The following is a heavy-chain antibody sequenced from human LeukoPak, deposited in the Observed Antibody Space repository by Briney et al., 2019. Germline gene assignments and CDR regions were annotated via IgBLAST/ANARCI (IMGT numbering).Heavy chain of an antibody. CDR3: AKDLSSSSFYFDY. V-gene: IGHV3-30*02. D-gene: IGHD6-6*01. J-gene: IGHJ4*02. CDR2: IRYDGSNK. CDR1: GFTFSSYC. Sequence: PGGSLRLSCAASGFTFSSYCMHWVRQAPGKGLEWVAFIRYDGSNKYYADSVKGRFTISRDNSKNTLYLQMNSLRAEDTAVYYCAKDLSSSSFYFDYWGQGTLVTVSS.